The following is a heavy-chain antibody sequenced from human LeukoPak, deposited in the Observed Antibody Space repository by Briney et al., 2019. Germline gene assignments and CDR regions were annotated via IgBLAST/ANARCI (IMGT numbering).Heavy chain of an antibody. CDR1: GGSISSYY. V-gene: IGHV4-59*01. CDR3: ARDQGGSPDDAFDI. CDR2: IYYSGST. J-gene: IGHJ3*02. Sequence: SETLSLTCTVSGGSISSYYWSWIRQPPGKGLEWIGYIYYSGSTSYNPSLKSRVTLSVDTSKNQFSLKLSSVTAADTAVYYCARDQGGSPDDAFDIWGQGTMVTVSS. D-gene: IGHD1-26*01.